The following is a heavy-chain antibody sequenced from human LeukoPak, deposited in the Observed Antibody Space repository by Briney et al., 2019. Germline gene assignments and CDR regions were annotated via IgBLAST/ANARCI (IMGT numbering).Heavy chain of an antibody. CDR2: LYTSGGT. CDR3: ARVQGFSYTYDWFDP. CDR1: GISISSQY. Sequence: SETLSLTCSVSGISISSQYWSWIRQPAGKGLEWIGRLYTSGGTNYNPSLKSRVTMSVDTSKNQFSLRLSSVTAADTAVYYCARVQGFSYTYDWFDPWGQGTLVTVSS. D-gene: IGHD5-18*01. J-gene: IGHJ5*02. V-gene: IGHV4-4*07.